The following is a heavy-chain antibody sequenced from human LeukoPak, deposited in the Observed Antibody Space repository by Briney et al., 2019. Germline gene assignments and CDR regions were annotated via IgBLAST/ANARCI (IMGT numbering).Heavy chain of an antibody. V-gene: IGHV4-34*01. CDR2: INHSGST. CDR3: ARGLGEVDY. D-gene: IGHD6-13*01. J-gene: IGHJ4*02. Sequence: SETLSLTCTVSGGSISSYYWSWIRQPPGKGLEWIGEINHSGSTNYNPSLKSRVTISVDTSKNQFSLKLSSVTAADTAVYYCARGLGEVDYWGQGTLVTVSS. CDR1: GGSISSYY.